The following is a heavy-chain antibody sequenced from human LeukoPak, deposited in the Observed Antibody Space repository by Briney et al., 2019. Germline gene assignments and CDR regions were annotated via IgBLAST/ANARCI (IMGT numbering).Heavy chain of an antibody. D-gene: IGHD1-26*01. CDR2: ISYDGSNK. J-gene: IGHJ3*02. CDR3: ARDRRRGGSYRLGAFDI. CDR1: GFTFSSYA. Sequence: GRSLRLSCAASGFTFSSYAMHWVRQAPGKGLEWVAVISYDGSNKYYADSVKGRFTISRDNAKNSLYLQMNSLRAEDTAVYYCARDRRRGGSYRLGAFDIWGQGTMVTVSS. V-gene: IGHV3-30-3*01.